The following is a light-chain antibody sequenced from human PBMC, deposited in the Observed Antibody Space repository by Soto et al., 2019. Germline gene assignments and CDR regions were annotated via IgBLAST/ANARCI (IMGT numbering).Light chain of an antibody. Sequence: QSALTQPRSVSGSPGQSVTISCTGTSSDVGGYNYVSWYQQHPGKAPKLIIYDVTTRPSGVPDRFSGSKSGNTASLTISGLQDEDEADYSCYSYAGRYTYVFGTGTKLTVL. CDR3: YSYAGRYTYV. CDR2: DVT. CDR1: SSDVGGYNY. V-gene: IGLV2-11*01. J-gene: IGLJ1*01.